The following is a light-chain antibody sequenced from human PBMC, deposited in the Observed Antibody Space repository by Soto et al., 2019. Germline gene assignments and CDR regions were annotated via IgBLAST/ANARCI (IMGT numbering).Light chain of an antibody. V-gene: IGKV1-39*01. CDR2: AAS. CDR1: QAIGNY. J-gene: IGKJ4*01. CDR3: QQSYRTPLT. Sequence: DIPMTQSPSSLSASVGDRATITCRASQAIGNYLNWYQHKPGKAPELLILAASIGPSGVPSRFSGGGFGTDSSLTISSLHPGDFAAYYCQQSYRTPLTFGGGTKVEI.